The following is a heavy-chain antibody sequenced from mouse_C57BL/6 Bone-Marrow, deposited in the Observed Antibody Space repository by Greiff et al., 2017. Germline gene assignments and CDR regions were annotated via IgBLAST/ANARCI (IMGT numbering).Heavy chain of an antibody. V-gene: IGHV5-4*01. Sequence: DVKLVESGGGLVKPGGSLKLSCAASGFTFSSYAMSWVRQTPEKRLEWVATISDGGSYTYYPDNVKGRFTISRDNAKNNLYLQMRHLKSEATAMYFCARDRGFYYAMDNWGQGTSVTVSS. CDR2: ISDGGSYT. CDR3: ARDRGFYYAMDN. CDR1: GFTFSSYA. J-gene: IGHJ4*01.